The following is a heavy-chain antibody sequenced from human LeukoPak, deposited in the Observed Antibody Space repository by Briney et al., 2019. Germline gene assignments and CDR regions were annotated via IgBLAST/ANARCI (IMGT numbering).Heavy chain of an antibody. J-gene: IGHJ4*02. D-gene: IGHD5-24*01. CDR2: ISYDGSHK. CDR1: GFTFSSYG. Sequence: PGRSLRLSCAASGFTFSSYGMHWVRQAPGKGLEWVAVISYDGSHKYYADSVKGRFTISRDNSKNTLYLQMNSLRDEDTAVYYCAKDIRDGYIHPFFDYWGRGTLVTVSS. V-gene: IGHV3-30*18. CDR3: AKDIRDGYIHPFFDY.